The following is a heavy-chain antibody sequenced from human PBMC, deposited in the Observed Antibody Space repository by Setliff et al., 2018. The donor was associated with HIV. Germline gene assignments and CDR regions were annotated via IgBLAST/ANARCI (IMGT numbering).Heavy chain of an antibody. V-gene: IGHV1-2*02. J-gene: IGHJ4*02. CDR3: ARDRWFSNNWYSDY. CDR2: IYPNTGGT. D-gene: IGHD6-13*01. Sequence: ASVKVSCKASGYTFTDYYIHWVRQAPGQGLEWMGWIYPNTGGTNYAQKFQGRFTISRDNAKNSLYLQMNGLRPEDTAMYYCARDRWFSNNWYSDYWGQGTL. CDR1: GYTFTDYY.